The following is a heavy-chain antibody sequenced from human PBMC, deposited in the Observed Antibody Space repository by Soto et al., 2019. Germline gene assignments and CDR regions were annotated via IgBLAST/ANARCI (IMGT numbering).Heavy chain of an antibody. Sequence: GASVKVSCKASGGTFSSYAISWVRQAPGQGLEWMGGIIPIFGTANYAQKFQGRVTITADESTSTAYMGLSSLRSEDTAVYYCASYSNYYYYYGMDVWGQGTTVTVSS. J-gene: IGHJ6*02. CDR2: IIPIFGTA. D-gene: IGHD4-4*01. V-gene: IGHV1-69*13. CDR1: GGTFSSYA. CDR3: ASYSNYYYYYGMDV.